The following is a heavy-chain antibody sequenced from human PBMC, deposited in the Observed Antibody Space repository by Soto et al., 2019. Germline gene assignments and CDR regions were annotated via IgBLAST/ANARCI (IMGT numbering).Heavy chain of an antibody. J-gene: IGHJ6*02. V-gene: IGHV4-31*03. D-gene: IGHD1-26*01. CDR2: IYYSGTT. Sequence: SETLSLTCSVSGGSFSSDSFIWSWVRQFPGKGLEWIGYIYYSGTTYYNPSLRSRVFMSVDTSKNQFSLKLSSVTAADTAVYYCARDHKWDGMDVWGQGTTVT. CDR1: GGSFSSDSFI. CDR3: ARDHKWDGMDV.